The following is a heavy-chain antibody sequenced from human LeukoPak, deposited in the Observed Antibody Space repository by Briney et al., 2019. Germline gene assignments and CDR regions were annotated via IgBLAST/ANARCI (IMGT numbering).Heavy chain of an antibody. CDR2: IIPTFGTA. CDR3: ARASYYYDSSGYNYYYYMDV. V-gene: IGHV1-69*05. D-gene: IGHD3-22*01. J-gene: IGHJ6*03. CDR1: GGTFSSYA. Sequence: SVKVSCKASGGTFSSYAISWVRQAPGQGLEWMGRIIPTFGTANYAQKFQGRVTITTDESTSTAYMELSSLRSEDTAVYYCARASYYYDSSGYNYYYYMDVWGKGTTVTVS.